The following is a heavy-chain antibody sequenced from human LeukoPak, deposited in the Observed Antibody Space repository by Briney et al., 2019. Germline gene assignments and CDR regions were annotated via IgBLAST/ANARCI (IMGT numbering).Heavy chain of an antibody. V-gene: IGHV3-30-3*01. CDR2: ISFDGTNK. Sequence: GGSLRLSCAASGFTFSTYAMHWVRQAPGKGLEWVAVISFDGTNKYYADSVKGRFTISRDNTRNSLSLQMNNLRDEDTAVYYCARNRGGQQFDCWGQGTLLTVSS. CDR3: ARNRGGQQFDC. D-gene: IGHD3-10*01. CDR1: GFTFSTYA. J-gene: IGHJ4*02.